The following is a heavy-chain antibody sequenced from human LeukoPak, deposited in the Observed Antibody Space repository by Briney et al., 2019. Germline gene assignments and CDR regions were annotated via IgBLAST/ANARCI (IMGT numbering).Heavy chain of an antibody. V-gene: IGHV5-51*01. CDR3: ARPEITTMPLGFYI. D-gene: IGHD3-22*01. Sequence: GDSLKISCTGSGYSFTSYWIGWVRQVPGKGLEGMGIIYPGDSDTRYNPSFQGQLTISADKSISTAYLQWSSLKASDSAMYYCARPEITTMPLGFYIWGQGTMVTVSS. J-gene: IGHJ3*02. CDR1: GYSFTSYW. CDR2: IYPGDSDT.